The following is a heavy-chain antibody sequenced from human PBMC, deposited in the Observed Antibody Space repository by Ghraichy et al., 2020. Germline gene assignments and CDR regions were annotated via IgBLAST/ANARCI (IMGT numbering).Heavy chain of an antibody. V-gene: IGHV4-34*01. D-gene: IGHD3-22*01. CDR1: GGSFSGYY. CDR3: ARGLPYYYDSSGYYSLHPRFDY. CDR2: INHSGST. J-gene: IGHJ4*02. Sequence: SETLSLTCAVYGGSFSGYYWSWIRQPPGKGLEWIGEINHSGSTNYNPPLKSRVTISVDTSKNQFSLKLSSVTAADTAVYYCARGLPYYYDSSGYYSLHPRFDYWGQGTLVTVSS.